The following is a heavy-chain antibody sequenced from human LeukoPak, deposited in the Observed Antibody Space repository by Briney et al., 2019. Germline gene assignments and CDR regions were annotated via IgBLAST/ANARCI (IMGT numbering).Heavy chain of an antibody. D-gene: IGHD3-3*01. Sequence: SETLSLTCSVSGGSISSYYWSWIRQPPGKGLEGIGYIYDSGSTSYNPSLQRRVTISIDTPKNQFSLRLTSVTAADTAVYYCARGGSYYDFWSGYYDYYYYMDVWGKGTTVTVSS. CDR2: IYDSGST. CDR3: ARGGSYYDFWSGYYDYYYYMDV. J-gene: IGHJ6*03. CDR1: GGSISSYY. V-gene: IGHV4-59*01.